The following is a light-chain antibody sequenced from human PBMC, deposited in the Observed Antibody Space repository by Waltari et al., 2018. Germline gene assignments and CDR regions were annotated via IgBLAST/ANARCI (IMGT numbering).Light chain of an antibody. Sequence: DIRMTKYPSSLYASVGDRVTITCRESERSDTYLNWYQHKPGKDHEPMIYAASMLQGGVPSRFTGSGTVTYFTLTINSLQPEDFATYYCQQSYTTPFTFAPETKVD. CDR3: QQSYTTPFT. V-gene: IGKV1-39*01. J-gene: IGKJ3*01. CDR2: AAS. CDR1: ERSDTY.